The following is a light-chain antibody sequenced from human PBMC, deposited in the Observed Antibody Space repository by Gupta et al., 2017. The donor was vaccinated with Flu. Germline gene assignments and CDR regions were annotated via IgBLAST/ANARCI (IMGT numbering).Light chain of an antibody. V-gene: IGKV3-11*01. J-gene: IGKJ4*01. CDR3: HQRSNGHLGHLT. CDR1: QSVSSY. CDR2: DAS. Sequence: EIVLTQSPATLSLSPGERATLSCRASQSVSSYLAWYQQKPGQAPRLLIFDASNRATGIPARFSGSGFGKDCTITISSLEPEEFEVYYCHQRSNGHLGHLTFGGGTKVEIK.